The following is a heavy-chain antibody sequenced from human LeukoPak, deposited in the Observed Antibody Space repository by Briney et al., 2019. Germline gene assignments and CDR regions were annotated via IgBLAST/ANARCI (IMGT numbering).Heavy chain of an antibody. CDR2: IRHDGSDK. CDR1: GFTFSRYG. D-gene: IGHD3-9*01. CDR3: AKGGKYDILTGYRRSRLLGDF. Sequence: GGSLRLSCAASGFTFSRYGIHWVRQGPGKGLEWVAYIRHDGSDKYYADSVKGRFTISRDNSKNTLNLQMNSLRAEDTAVYYCAKGGKYDILTGYRRSRLLGDFWGQGTLVTVSS. J-gene: IGHJ4*02. V-gene: IGHV3-30*02.